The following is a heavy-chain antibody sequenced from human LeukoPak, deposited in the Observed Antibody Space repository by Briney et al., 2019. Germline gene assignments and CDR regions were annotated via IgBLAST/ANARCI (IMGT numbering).Heavy chain of an antibody. CDR2: LSSSGGDT. CDR3: AKLYSGRIFDV. J-gene: IGHJ3*01. CDR1: GFTFSSYA. Sequence: GGSLRLSCAASGFTFSSYAMHWVRQAPGKGLEWVSALSSSGGDTSYEDSVKGRFTISRDNSKNTLYLQMSSLRAEDTAVYYCAKLYSGRIFDVWGQGTMVTVS. V-gene: IGHV3-23*01. D-gene: IGHD3-10*01.